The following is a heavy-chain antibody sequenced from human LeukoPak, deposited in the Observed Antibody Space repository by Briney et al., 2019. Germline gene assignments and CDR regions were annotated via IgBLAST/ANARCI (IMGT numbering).Heavy chain of an antibody. V-gene: IGHV1-8*02. CDR3: ARAWRITMARGVHYYFDS. D-gene: IGHD3-10*01. Sequence: GASVKVSCKASGYTFSSYDINWVRQAAGQGLEWMGWMNPNSGNTGYAQKFQGRVTMTTNTSISTAYMELSSLRSEDTAVYYCARAWRITMARGVHYYFDSWGQGTLVTVSS. J-gene: IGHJ4*02. CDR1: GYTFSSYD. CDR2: MNPNSGNT.